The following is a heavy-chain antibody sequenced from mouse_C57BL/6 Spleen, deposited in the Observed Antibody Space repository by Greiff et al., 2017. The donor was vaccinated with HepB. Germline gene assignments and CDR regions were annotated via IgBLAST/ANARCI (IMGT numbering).Heavy chain of an antibody. Sequence: VQLKQSGAELARPGASVKLSCKASGYTFTSYGISWVKQRTGQGLEWIGEIYPRSGNTYYNEKFKGKATLTADKSSSTAYMELRSLTSEDSAVYFCARRGTGTFFDYWGQGTTLTVSS. V-gene: IGHV1-81*01. CDR1: GYTFTSYG. J-gene: IGHJ2*01. D-gene: IGHD4-1*01. CDR2: IYPRSGNT. CDR3: ARRGTGTFFDY.